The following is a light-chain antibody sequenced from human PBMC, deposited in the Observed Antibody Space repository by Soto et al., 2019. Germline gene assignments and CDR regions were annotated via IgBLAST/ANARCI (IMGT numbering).Light chain of an antibody. CDR2: GAS. Sequence: EIVMTQSPATLSVSPGETATLSCRASQSVSSNLAWYQQKRGQAPRLLIYGASTRATGIPARFIGSGSGTHFTLTITSLQLADFAVYYCQQYNKWVTFGPGTKVDLK. V-gene: IGKV3-15*01. CDR3: QQYNKWVT. J-gene: IGKJ3*01. CDR1: QSVSSN.